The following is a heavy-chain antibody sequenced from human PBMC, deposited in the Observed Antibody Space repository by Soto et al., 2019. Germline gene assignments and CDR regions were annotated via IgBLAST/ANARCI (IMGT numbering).Heavy chain of an antibody. CDR1: GFTFDDYT. CDR2: ISWDGGST. CDR3: AKGAERYFVNGVCPDAFDI. J-gene: IGHJ3*02. Sequence: GGSLRLSCAASGFTFDDYTMHWVRQAPGKGLEWVSLISWDGGSTYYEDSVKGRFTISRDNSKNSLYLQMNSLRTEDTALYYCAKGAERYFVNGVCPDAFDIWGQGTMVTVSS. D-gene: IGHD2-8*01. V-gene: IGHV3-43*01.